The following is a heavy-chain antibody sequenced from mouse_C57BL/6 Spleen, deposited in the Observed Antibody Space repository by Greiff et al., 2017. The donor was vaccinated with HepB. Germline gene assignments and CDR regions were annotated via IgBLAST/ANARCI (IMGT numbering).Heavy chain of an antibody. CDR2: ILPGSGST. Sequence: VQLVESGAELMKPGASVKLSCKATGYTFTGYWIEWVKQRPGHGLEWIGEILPGSGSTNYNEKFKGKATFTADTSSNTAYMQLSSLTTEDSAICYCARPIYYDYDEGYYAMDYWGQGTSVTVSS. CDR1: GYTFTGYW. D-gene: IGHD2-4*01. CDR3: ARPIYYDYDEGYYAMDY. J-gene: IGHJ4*01. V-gene: IGHV1-9*01.